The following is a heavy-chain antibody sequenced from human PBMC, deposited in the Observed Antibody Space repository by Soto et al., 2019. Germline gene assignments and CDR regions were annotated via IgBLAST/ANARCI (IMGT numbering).Heavy chain of an antibody. V-gene: IGHV4-59*02. Sequence: PSETLPLTCTISGGSVSSYQWSWIRQPPGKGLEWIGLTSYSGNTVYNPSLKSRVAFSVDTSKNHFSLTLTSVTAADTAVYYCARDGVGPFDYWGQGTLVTVSS. D-gene: IGHD1-26*01. CDR3: ARDGVGPFDY. CDR2: TSYSGNT. CDR1: GGSVSSYQ. J-gene: IGHJ4*02.